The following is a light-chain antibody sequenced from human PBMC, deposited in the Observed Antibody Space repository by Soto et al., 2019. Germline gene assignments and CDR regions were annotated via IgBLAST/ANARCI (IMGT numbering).Light chain of an antibody. Sequence: IQLTQSPSSLSASVGDRVTITCQASPGIISYLAWHQQHRGKPPNLLVYAASTLQSGAPSMFSGSGSGPDFTLTISSLQPEDSATYFWQQLNSYPQTFGQGTRLEIK. CDR3: QQLNSYPQT. J-gene: IGKJ5*01. CDR1: PGIISY. V-gene: IGKV1-9*01. CDR2: AAS.